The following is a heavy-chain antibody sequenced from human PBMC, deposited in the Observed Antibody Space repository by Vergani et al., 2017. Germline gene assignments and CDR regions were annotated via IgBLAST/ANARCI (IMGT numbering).Heavy chain of an antibody. J-gene: IGHJ4*02. CDR1: GGSISSYY. D-gene: IGHD3-22*01. CDR3: ARHLRPTYYYDSSGYRRGEYFDY. V-gene: IGHV4-59*08. Sequence: QVQLQESGPGLVKPSETLSLTCTVSGGSISSYYWSWIRQPPGKGLEWIGYIYYSGSTYYNPSLKSRVTISVDTSKNQFSLKLSSVTAADTAVYYCARHLRPTYYYDSSGYRRGEYFDYWGQGTLVTVSS. CDR2: IYYSGST.